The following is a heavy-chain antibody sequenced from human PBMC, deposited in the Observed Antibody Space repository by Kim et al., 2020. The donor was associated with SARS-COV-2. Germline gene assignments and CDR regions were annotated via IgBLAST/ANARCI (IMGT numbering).Heavy chain of an antibody. CDR3: ARGRIYCSSTSCYGGLYYYYYGMDV. J-gene: IGHJ6*02. CDR2: INHSGST. Sequence: SETLSLTCAVYGGSFSGYYWSWIRQPPGKGLEWIGEINHSGSTNYNPSLKSRVTISVDTSKNQFSLKLSSVTAADTAVYYCARGRIYCSSTSCYGGLYYYYYGMDVWGQGTTVTVSS. V-gene: IGHV4-34*01. CDR1: GGSFSGYY. D-gene: IGHD2-2*01.